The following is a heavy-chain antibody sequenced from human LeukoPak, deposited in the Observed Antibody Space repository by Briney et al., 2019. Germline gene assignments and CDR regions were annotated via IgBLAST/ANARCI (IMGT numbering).Heavy chain of an antibody. CDR2: IRSSSSPI. V-gene: IGHV3-48*02. CDR3: TRDPHALDF. CDR1: GFTFSSYS. Sequence: QPGRSLTLPCAASGFTFSSYSMNWVRQAPGKGLEWVAYIRSSSSPIYYADSVKGRFTIFRDNAEDSLYLQMNSLRDEDTAVYYCTRDPHALDFWGQGTLVTVSS. J-gene: IGHJ4*02.